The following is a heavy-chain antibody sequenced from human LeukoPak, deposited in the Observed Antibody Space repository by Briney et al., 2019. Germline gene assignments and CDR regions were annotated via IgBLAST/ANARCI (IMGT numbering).Heavy chain of an antibody. CDR2: INPNSGGT. CDR1: GYTFTGYY. Sequence: ASVKVSYKASGYTFTGYYMHWVRQAPGQGLEWMGWINPNSGGTNYAQKFQGRVTMTRDTSISTAYMELSRLRSDDTAVYYCARVQARDRGYSSSRTAFDYWGQGTLVTVSS. CDR3: ARVQARDRGYSSSRTAFDY. D-gene: IGHD6-13*01. V-gene: IGHV1-2*02. J-gene: IGHJ4*02.